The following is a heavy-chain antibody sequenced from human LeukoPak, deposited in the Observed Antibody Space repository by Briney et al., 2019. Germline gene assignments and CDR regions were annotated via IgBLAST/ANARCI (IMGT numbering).Heavy chain of an antibody. CDR1: GGSFSGYY. Sequence: SETLSLTCAVYGGSFSGYYWSWIRQPPGKGLEWIGEINHSGSTNYNPSLKSRVTISVDTSKNRFSLKLSSVTAADTAVYYCARRTYYDILTGYTNAFDIWGQGTMVTVSS. CDR2: INHSGST. CDR3: ARRTYYDILTGYTNAFDI. D-gene: IGHD3-9*01. J-gene: IGHJ3*02. V-gene: IGHV4-34*01.